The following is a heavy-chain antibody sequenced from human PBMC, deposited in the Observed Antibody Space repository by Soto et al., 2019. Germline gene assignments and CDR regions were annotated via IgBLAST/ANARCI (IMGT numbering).Heavy chain of an antibody. CDR2: IIPIFGTA. CDR3: ARENRYFFYGMDV. CDR1: GGSFTYT. J-gene: IGHJ6*02. Sequence: QMHLVQSGAEVKKPGSSVKVSCKASGGSFTYTLSWVRQAPGQGLEWMGGIIPIFGTANYAQNFQDRVTITADVSTNTAYMELSSLRSADTAMYYCARENRYFFYGMDVWGQGTTVTVSS. V-gene: IGHV1-69*01.